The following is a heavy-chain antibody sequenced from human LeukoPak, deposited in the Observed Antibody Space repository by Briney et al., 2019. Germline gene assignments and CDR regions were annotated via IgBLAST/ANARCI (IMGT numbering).Heavy chain of an antibody. J-gene: IGHJ6*03. D-gene: IGHD6-13*01. CDR3: AKTAAGYYYYYMDV. CDR1: GFTFDDYA. Sequence: GGSLRLSYAASGFTFDDYAMHWVRQAPGKGLGWVSGISWNSGSIGYADSVKGRFTISRDNAKNSLYLQMNSLRAEDTALYYCAKTAAGYYYYYMDVWGKGTTVTVSS. V-gene: IGHV3-9*01. CDR2: ISWNSGSI.